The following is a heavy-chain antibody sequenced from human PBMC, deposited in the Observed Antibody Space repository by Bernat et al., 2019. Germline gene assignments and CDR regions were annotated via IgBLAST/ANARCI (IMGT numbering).Heavy chain of an antibody. D-gene: IGHD3-10*01. V-gene: IGHV3-15*01. CDR3: TTVGLLRFGELLSDFDY. J-gene: IGHJ4*02. Sequence: EVQLVESGGGLVKPGGSLRLSCAASGFTFSNAWMSWVRQAPGKGLVWVGRIKSKTDGGTTDYAAPVKGRFTISRDDSKNTLYLQMNSLKAEDTAVYYCTTVGLLRFGELLSDFDYWGQGTLVTVSS. CDR1: GFTFSNAW. CDR2: IKSKTDGGTT.